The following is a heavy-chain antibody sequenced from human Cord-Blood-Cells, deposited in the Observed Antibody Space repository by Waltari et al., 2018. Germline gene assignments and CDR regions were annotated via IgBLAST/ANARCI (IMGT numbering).Heavy chain of an antibody. CDR3: ARAPYSSSWFDY. J-gene: IGHJ4*02. CDR1: GFTLSSYG. Sequence: QVQLVESGGGVVQPGRSLRLSCAASGFTLSSYGMHRSRQAPGKGLEWVAVICNDGSNKDYADSGKCRFTISRDNSKNTLYLQMNSLRAEDTAVYYCARAPYSSSWFDYWGQGTLVTVSS. D-gene: IGHD6-13*01. V-gene: IGHV3-33*01. CDR2: ICNDGSNK.